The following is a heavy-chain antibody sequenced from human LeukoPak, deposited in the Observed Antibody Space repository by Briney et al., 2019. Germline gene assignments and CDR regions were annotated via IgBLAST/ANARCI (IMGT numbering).Heavy chain of an antibody. D-gene: IGHD1-26*01. CDR3: ATSGCYFIVGWFDP. Sequence: ATVKVSCKVSGYTLAELSMHWVRQAPGKGLEWMGGFDPEDGETIYAQKFQGRVTMTEDTSTDTAYMELSSLRSEDTAVYYCATSGCYFIVGWFDPWGQGTLVTVSS. J-gene: IGHJ5*02. CDR1: GYTLAELS. CDR2: FDPEDGET. V-gene: IGHV1-24*01.